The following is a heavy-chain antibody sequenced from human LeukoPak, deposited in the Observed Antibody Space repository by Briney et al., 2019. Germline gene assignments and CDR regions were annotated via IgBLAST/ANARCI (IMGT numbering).Heavy chain of an antibody. CDR2: ISAYNGNT. V-gene: IGHV1-18*01. J-gene: IGHJ6*03. Sequence: ASVKVSCKASGYTFTSYGISWVRQAPGQWLEWMGWISAYNGNTNYAQKLQGRVTMTTDTSTSTAYMELRSPRSDDTAVYYCARVPYCSGGSCYLLGYYYYMDVWGKGTTVTVSS. D-gene: IGHD2-15*01. CDR1: GYTFTSYG. CDR3: ARVPYCSGGSCYLLGYYYYMDV.